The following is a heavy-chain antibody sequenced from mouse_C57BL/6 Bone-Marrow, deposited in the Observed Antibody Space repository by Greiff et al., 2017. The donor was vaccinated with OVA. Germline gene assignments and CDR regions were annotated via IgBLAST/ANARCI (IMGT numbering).Heavy chain of an antibody. J-gene: IGHJ3*01. CDR3: ASKTYCGYPAFAY. CDR2: IYPRSGNT. D-gene: IGHD2-9*01. V-gene: IGHV1-81*01. CDR1: GYTFTSYG. Sequence: VKVVESGAELARPGASVKLSCKASGYTFTSYGISWVKQRTGQGLEWIGEIYPRSGNTYCNEKFKGKATLTADKSSSTAYMELRVLTSEDSAVYFCASKTYCGYPAFAYWGQGTLVTVSA.